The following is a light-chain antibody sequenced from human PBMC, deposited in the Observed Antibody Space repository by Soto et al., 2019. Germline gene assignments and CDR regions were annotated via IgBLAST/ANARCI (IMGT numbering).Light chain of an antibody. CDR2: EVC. CDR3: ASYTGSNTLVV. V-gene: IGLV2-14*01. CDR1: SSDVGGYNY. Sequence: QSALTQPASVSGSPGQSITISCTGTSSDVGGYNYVSWYQQHPGKAPKLMIYEVCNRPSGVSNRFSASKSGNTASLTVSGLQAEDEADYYCASYTGSNTLVVFGGGTKLTVL. J-gene: IGLJ2*01.